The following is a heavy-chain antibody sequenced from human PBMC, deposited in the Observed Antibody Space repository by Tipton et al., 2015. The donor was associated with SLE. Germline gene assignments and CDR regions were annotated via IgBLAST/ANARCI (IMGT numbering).Heavy chain of an antibody. CDR3: VRLRSKVLIDY. CDR1: GGSFSDYY. Sequence: TLSLTCAVYGGSFSDYYWSWIRQPPGKGLEWIGEINHSGHTNYNPSLKSRVTISADTSKNQFSLKVSSVTAADTAVYYCVRLRSKVLIDYWGQGTLVTVSS. D-gene: IGHD2-8*01. J-gene: IGHJ4*02. CDR2: INHSGHT. V-gene: IGHV4-34*01.